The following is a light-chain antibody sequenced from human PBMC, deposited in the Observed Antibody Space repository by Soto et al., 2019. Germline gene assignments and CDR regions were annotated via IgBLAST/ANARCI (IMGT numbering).Light chain of an antibody. Sequence: EIVLTQSPGTLSLSPGDRGTLSCRASQNLGTLYLAWFQQKSGQAPRLLIYSASRRATGIPDRFTGSGSGTDFTLTINRVEPEDFAVYFCQQYAGSPRTFGRGTKV. CDR1: QNLGTLY. V-gene: IGKV3-20*01. J-gene: IGKJ1*01. CDR3: QQYAGSPRT. CDR2: SAS.